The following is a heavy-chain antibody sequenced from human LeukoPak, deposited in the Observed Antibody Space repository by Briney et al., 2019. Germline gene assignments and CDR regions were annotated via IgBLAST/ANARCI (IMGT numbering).Heavy chain of an antibody. CDR3: ARQTEYSSSFDY. J-gene: IGHJ4*02. Sequence: GESLKISCKGSGYSFTTYWIGWVRQMPGKGLEWMGIIYPADPDTRYSPSLQGQVTISADKSISTAYLQWSSLKASDSAMYYCARQTEYSSSFDYWGQGTLVTVSS. CDR2: IYPADPDT. V-gene: IGHV5-51*01. D-gene: IGHD6-6*01. CDR1: GYSFTTYW.